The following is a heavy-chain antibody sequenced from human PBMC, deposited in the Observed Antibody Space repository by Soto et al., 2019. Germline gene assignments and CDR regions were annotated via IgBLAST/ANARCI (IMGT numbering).Heavy chain of an antibody. CDR1: GFTFSSYA. J-gene: IGHJ4*02. V-gene: IGHV3-30*04. CDR2: IAYDGRNK. CDR3: ARELERVFDY. Sequence: QVQLVESGGGVVQPGRSLRLSCAASGFTFSSYAMHWVRQAPGKGLEWVAVIAYDGRNKYYADSVKGRFTISRDNSKNTLYLQMHSLRIEDTAVYYWARELERVFDYWGQGTLVTVSS. D-gene: IGHD1-1*01.